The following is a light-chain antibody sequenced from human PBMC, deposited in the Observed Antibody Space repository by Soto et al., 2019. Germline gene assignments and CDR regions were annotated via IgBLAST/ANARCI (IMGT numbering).Light chain of an antibody. CDR2: EVT. V-gene: IGLV2-8*01. Sequence: QSALTQPPSASGSPGQSVIISCTGTSSDVGGYNFVSWFQQHPGKAPNLMIYEVTKRPSGVPDRFSGSKSGNTASLAVSGLQAEDEADYYCISYAAGQNYLVFGGGTKLTVL. J-gene: IGLJ2*01. CDR3: ISYAAGQNYLV. CDR1: SSDVGGYNF.